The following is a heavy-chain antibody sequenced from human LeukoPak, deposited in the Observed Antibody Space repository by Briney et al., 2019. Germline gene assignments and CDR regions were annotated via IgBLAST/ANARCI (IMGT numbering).Heavy chain of an antibody. Sequence: SETLSLTCTVSGGSISSSSYYWGWVRQTPGKGLEWIGSIYYSGSTFYSPSLKSRVTISVDTSKNQFSLKLSSVTAADTAVYYCASLRERSYYARGFDYWGQGTLVTVSS. V-gene: IGHV4-39*01. CDR1: GGSISSSSYY. CDR2: IYYSGST. CDR3: ASLRERSYYARGFDY. J-gene: IGHJ4*02. D-gene: IGHD1-26*01.